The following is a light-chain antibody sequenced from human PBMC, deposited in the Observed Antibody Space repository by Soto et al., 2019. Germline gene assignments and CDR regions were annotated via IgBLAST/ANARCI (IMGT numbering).Light chain of an antibody. CDR3: QQANSFPIT. Sequence: DIQMTQSPSTLSASVGDRVTITGRACQGISSCLALYHKKPFKAPNLLIYAASSLQSGVPSRFSDSGSGTDFTLTISSLQPEDFATYYCQQANSFPITFGQGTRLEI. J-gene: IGKJ5*01. CDR1: QGISSC. CDR2: AAS. V-gene: IGKV1-12*01.